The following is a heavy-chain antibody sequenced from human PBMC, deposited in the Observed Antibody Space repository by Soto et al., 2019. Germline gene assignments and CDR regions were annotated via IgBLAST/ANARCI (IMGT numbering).Heavy chain of an antibody. Sequence: GGSLRLSCAASGFTFDDYAMHWVRQAPGKGLEWVSGISWNSGSIGYADSVKGRFTISRDNAKNSLYLQMNSLRAEDTALYYCAKDIGGGYCSSTSRAPLQNCYYYGMDVWGQGTTVTVSS. CDR2: ISWNSGSI. D-gene: IGHD2-2*01. V-gene: IGHV3-9*01. J-gene: IGHJ6*02. CDR3: AKDIGGGYCSSTSRAPLQNCYYYGMDV. CDR1: GFTFDDYA.